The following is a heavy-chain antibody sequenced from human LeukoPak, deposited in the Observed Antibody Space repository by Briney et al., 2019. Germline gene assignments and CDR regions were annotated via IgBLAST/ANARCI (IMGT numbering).Heavy chain of an antibody. V-gene: IGHV3-21*01. D-gene: IGHD6-13*01. CDR3: AKDQHSGYISSWYELDY. CDR2: ISSSSSYI. CDR1: GFTFSSYS. Sequence: KPGGSLRLSCAASGFTFSSYSMNWVRQAPGKGLEWVSSISSSSSYIYYADSVKGRFTISRDNSKNTLYLQMNSLRAGDTAVYYCAKDQHSGYISSWYELDYWGQGTLVTVSS. J-gene: IGHJ4*02.